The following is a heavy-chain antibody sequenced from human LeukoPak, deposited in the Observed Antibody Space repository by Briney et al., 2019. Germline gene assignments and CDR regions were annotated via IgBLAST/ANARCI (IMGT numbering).Heavy chain of an antibody. V-gene: IGHV4-59*01. CDR2: IYYSGST. CDR1: GGSISSYY. D-gene: IGHD1-26*01. Sequence: SETLSLTCTVSGGSISSYYWSWIRQPPGKGLEWIGYIYYSGSTSYNPSLKSRVTISVDTSKNQFSLKLSSMTAADTAVYYCARSGSTAFDYWGQGTLVTVSS. CDR3: ARSGSTAFDY. J-gene: IGHJ4*02.